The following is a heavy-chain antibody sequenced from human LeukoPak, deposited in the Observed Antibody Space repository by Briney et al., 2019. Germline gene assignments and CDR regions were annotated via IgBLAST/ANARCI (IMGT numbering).Heavy chain of an antibody. V-gene: IGHV1-2*02. CDR3: AREGLWFGELLYDYYYYYMDV. J-gene: IGHJ6*03. Sequence: GASVKVSCKASGFTFTGYYMHWVRQAPGQGLEWMGWINPNSGGTNYAQKFQGRVTMTRDTSISTAYMELSRLRSDDTGVDYCAREGLWFGELLYDYYYYYMDVWGKGTTVTISS. CDR2: INPNSGGT. D-gene: IGHD3-10*01. CDR1: GFTFTGYY.